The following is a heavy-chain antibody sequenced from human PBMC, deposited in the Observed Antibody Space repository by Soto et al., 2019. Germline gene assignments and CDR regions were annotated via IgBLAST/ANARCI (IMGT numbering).Heavy chain of an antibody. CDR2: ISYDGSNK. V-gene: IGHV3-30*18. CDR3: AKDQYQLIRRCYGLDV. Sequence: WGSLRLSCAASGFTFINYVIHCFRHSPFKWLEWVAVISYDGSNKYYADSVRGRFTISRDNSKNTLFLQMNSLRPEDTAVYYCAKDQYQLIRRCYGLDVWGQGTTVTVSS. J-gene: IGHJ6*02. D-gene: IGHD2-2*01. CDR1: GFTFINYV.